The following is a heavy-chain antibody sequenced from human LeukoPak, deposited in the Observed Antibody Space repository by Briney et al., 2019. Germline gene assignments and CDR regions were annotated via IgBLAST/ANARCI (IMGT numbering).Heavy chain of an antibody. V-gene: IGHV4-34*01. J-gene: IGHJ6*03. CDR3: ARLYYYYYMDV. CDR2: INHSGST. Sequence: SETLSLTCAAYGGSFSGYYWSWIRQPPGKGLEWIGEINHSGSTNYNPSLKSRVTISVDTSKNQFSPKLSSVTAADTAVYYCARLYYYYYMDVWGKGATVTVSS. CDR1: GGSFSGYY.